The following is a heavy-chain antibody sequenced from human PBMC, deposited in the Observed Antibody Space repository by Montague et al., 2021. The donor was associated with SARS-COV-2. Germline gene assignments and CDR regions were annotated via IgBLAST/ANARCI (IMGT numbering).Heavy chain of an antibody. J-gene: IGHJ4*02. D-gene: IGHD3-22*01. CDR2: INHRGST. Sequence: SETLSLTCAVYDGSFSDYSWTWIRQPPGKGLEWIAEINHRGSTNHNPSLKSPVTISVDTSKNQFSLKMTSVTAADTAVYYCARGRQHINMVVVVVTGGEYYFDFWGQGTLVAVSS. CDR1: DGSFSDYS. CDR3: ARGRQHINMVVVVVTGGEYYFDF. V-gene: IGHV4-34*01.